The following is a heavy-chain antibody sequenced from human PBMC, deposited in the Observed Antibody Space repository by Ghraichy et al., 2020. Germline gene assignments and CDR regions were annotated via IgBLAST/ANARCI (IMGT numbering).Heavy chain of an antibody. Sequence: GGSLRLSCAASGFTFSSYWMSWVRQAPGKGLEWVANIKQDGSEKYYVDSVKGRFTISRDNAKNSLYLQMNSLRAEDTAVYYCARDPYSSSQVPANWFDPWGQGTLVTVSS. V-gene: IGHV3-7*01. J-gene: IGHJ5*02. D-gene: IGHD6-13*01. CDR1: GFTFSSYW. CDR3: ARDPYSSSQVPANWFDP. CDR2: IKQDGSEK.